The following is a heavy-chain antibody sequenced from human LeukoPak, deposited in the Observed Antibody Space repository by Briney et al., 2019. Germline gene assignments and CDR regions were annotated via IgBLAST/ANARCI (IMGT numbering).Heavy chain of an antibody. CDR1: GFTFSSYA. CDR2: ISGSGGST. CDR3: AKGNSGSYYSHSDY. Sequence: GGSLRLSSAASGFTFSSYAMSWVRQAPGKGLEWVSAISGSGGSTYYADSVKGRFTISRDNSKNTLYLQMNSLRAEDTAVYYCAKGNSGSYYSHSDYWGQGTLVTVSS. V-gene: IGHV3-23*01. D-gene: IGHD1-26*01. J-gene: IGHJ4*02.